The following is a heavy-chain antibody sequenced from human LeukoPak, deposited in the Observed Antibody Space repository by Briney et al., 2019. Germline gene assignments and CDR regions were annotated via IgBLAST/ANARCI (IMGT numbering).Heavy chain of an antibody. V-gene: IGHV3-30*18. CDR2: ISYDGSSK. CDR1: GFTFSSYG. D-gene: IGHD3-10*01. CDR3: AKDIAYGSGSYIGIDY. Sequence: GGSLRLSCAASGFTFSSYGMHWVRHTPDKGLEWMAIISYDGSSKKYADSVKGRFTISRDNSKNTLYLQMNSLRAEDTAVYYCAKDIAYGSGSYIGIDYWGQGTLVTVSS. J-gene: IGHJ4*02.